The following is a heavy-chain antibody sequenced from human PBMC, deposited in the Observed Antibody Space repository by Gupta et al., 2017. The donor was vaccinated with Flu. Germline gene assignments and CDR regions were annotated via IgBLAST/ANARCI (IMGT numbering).Heavy chain of an antibody. CDR3: ARLAAAGTLYY. D-gene: IGHD6-13*01. Sequence: LSLKSRVTISVDTSKTQFSLKLSSVTAADTAVYYCARLAAAGTLYYWGQGTLVTVSS. J-gene: IGHJ4*02. V-gene: IGHV4-39*01.